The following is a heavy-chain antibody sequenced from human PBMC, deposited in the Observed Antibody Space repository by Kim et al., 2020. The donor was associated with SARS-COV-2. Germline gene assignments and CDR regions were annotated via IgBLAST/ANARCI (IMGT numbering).Heavy chain of an antibody. CDR2: IYSGGST. V-gene: IGHV3-53*04. Sequence: GGSLRLSCAASGFTVSSNYMSWVRQAPGKGLEWVSVIYSGGSTYYADSVKGRFTISRHNSKNTLYLQMNSLRAEDTAVYYCARDLIAAAGQKNYYYYGMDVWGQGTTVTVSS. CDR1: GFTVSSNY. J-gene: IGHJ6*02. D-gene: IGHD6-13*01. CDR3: ARDLIAAAGQKNYYYYGMDV.